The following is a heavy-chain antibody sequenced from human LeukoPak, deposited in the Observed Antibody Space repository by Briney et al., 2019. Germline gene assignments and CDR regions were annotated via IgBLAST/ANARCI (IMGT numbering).Heavy chain of an antibody. CDR2: IKEDGNDK. J-gene: IGHJ4*02. CDR1: GFTFSTYW. D-gene: IGHD3-3*01. CDR3: ARDRYCDVWSVYYPPPRHLES. V-gene: IGHV3-7*01. Sequence: GGSLRLSCAASGFTFSTYWMSWVRQAPGNGLEWVANIKEDGNDKYYVDSVKGRFTISRDNAKNSLYLQMNSLRAEDTAVYYCARDRYCDVWSVYYPPPRHLESWGQGTLVTVSS.